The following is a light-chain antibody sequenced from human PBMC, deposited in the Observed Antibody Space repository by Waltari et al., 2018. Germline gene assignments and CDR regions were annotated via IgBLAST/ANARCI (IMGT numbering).Light chain of an antibody. CDR2: QAS. CDR3: QQYHSYSPYS. V-gene: IGKV1-5*03. Sequence: DIQMTQSPSTLSASVGDRVTITCRASQSISSWLAWYQQRPGKAPQLLISQASSLESGVPSRFSGSGSGTECSLTCSSLQPEDFATYYCQQYHSYSPYSFGQGTSLEIQ. J-gene: IGKJ2*03. CDR1: QSISSW.